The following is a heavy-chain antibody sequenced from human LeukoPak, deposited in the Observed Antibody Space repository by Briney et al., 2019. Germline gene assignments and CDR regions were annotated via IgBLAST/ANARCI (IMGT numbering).Heavy chain of an antibody. Sequence: GASVKVSCKASGYTFIGYYMHWVRQAPGQGLEWMGWMNPNSGNTGYAQKFQGRVTMTRNTSISTAYMELSSLRFEDTAVYYCARGPLYDKPYYYMDVWGKGTTVTISS. CDR3: ARGPLYDKPYYYMDV. D-gene: IGHD3-22*01. CDR2: MNPNSGNT. V-gene: IGHV1-8*02. J-gene: IGHJ6*03. CDR1: GYTFIGYY.